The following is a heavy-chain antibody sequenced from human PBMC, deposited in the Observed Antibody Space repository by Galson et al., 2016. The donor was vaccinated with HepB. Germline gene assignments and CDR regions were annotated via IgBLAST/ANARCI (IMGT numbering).Heavy chain of an antibody. V-gene: IGHV3-7*01. CDR1: GFTFSRYW. J-gene: IGHJ6*02. Sequence: SLRLSCAASGFTFSRYWMSWVRQAPGKGLEWVANIKQDGSEKYYVDSVKGRFTISRDNAKNSLYLQMNSLRAGDTAVYYCTRLIVTYYYDSSGSPRDYSYYGMDVWGQGTTVTVSS. CDR3: TRLIVTYYYDSSGSPRDYSYYGMDV. D-gene: IGHD3-22*01. CDR2: IKQDGSEK.